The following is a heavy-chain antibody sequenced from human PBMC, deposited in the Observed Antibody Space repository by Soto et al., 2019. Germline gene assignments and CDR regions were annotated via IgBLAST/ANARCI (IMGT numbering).Heavy chain of an antibody. Sequence: GASVKVSCKASGYTFTGYYMHWVRQAPGQGLEWMGWINPNSGGTNYAQKFQGWVTMTRDTSISTAYMELSSLRSEDTAVYYCARSRANYYDSRGYYYSTFDYWGQGTLVTVSS. J-gene: IGHJ4*02. V-gene: IGHV1-2*04. CDR2: INPNSGGT. CDR3: ARSRANYYDSRGYYYSTFDY. D-gene: IGHD3-22*01. CDR1: GYTFTGYY.